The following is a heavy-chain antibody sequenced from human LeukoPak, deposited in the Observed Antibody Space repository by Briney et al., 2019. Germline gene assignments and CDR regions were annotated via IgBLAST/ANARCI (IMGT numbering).Heavy chain of an antibody. CDR3: AKRGVVIRVILVGFHKEAYYFDS. V-gene: IGHV3-23*01. D-gene: IGHD3-22*01. CDR1: GITLSNYG. CDR2: ISDSGGRT. Sequence: GGSLRLSCAVSGITLSNYGMSWVRQAPGEGLEWVAGISDSGGRTNYADSVKGRSTISRDNPKNTLYLQMNSLRAEDTAVYFCAKRGVVIRVILVGFHKEAYYFDSWGQGALVTVSS. J-gene: IGHJ4*02.